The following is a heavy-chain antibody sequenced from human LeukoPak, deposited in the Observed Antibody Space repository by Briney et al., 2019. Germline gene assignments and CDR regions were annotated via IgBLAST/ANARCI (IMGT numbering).Heavy chain of an antibody. J-gene: IGHJ6*03. V-gene: IGHV4-59*08. Sequence: SETLSLTCTVSGGSVSGYYWSWIRQPPGKGLEWIGYIYYSGGTNYNPSLKSRVTISVDTSKNQFSLKLSSVTAADTAVYYCARGVELLWFGELPLPIYYYYYMDVWGKGTTVTVSS. CDR2: IYYSGGT. CDR1: GGSVSGYY. D-gene: IGHD3-10*01. CDR3: ARGVELLWFGELPLPIYYYYYMDV.